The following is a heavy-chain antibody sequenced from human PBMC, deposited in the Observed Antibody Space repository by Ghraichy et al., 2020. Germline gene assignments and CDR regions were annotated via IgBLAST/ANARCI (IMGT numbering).Heavy chain of an antibody. CDR2: IYYSGST. D-gene: IGHD3-22*01. CDR1: GGSISSGGYY. CDR3: ARGGSGYYQHNWFDP. J-gene: IGHJ5*02. V-gene: IGHV4-31*03. Sequence: SETLSLTCTVSGGSISSGGYYWSWIRQHPGKGLEWIGYIYYSGSTYYNPSLKSRVTISVDTSKNQFSLKLSSVTAADTAVYYCARGGSGYYQHNWFDPWGQGTLVTVSS.